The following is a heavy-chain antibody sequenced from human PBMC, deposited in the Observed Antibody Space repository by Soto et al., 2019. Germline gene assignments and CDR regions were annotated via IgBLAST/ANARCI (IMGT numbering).Heavy chain of an antibody. V-gene: IGHV1-8*01. Sequence: QVQLVQSGAAVKKPGASVKVSCKASGYIFTSSDINWVRQATGQGLEWMGWVNPYSGNTAYAQKFKGRVTMTRNTSISTAYMELSGLTSEDTAVYYCARRGVVPPGHYGGMDVWGQGTTVTVSS. D-gene: IGHD2-2*01. CDR3: ARRGVVPPGHYGGMDV. CDR1: GYIFTSSD. CDR2: VNPYSGNT. J-gene: IGHJ6*02.